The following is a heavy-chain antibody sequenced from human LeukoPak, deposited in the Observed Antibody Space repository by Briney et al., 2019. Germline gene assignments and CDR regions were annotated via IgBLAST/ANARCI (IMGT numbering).Heavy chain of an antibody. D-gene: IGHD4-23*01. Sequence: SVKVSCKASVGNFNSYAVSWVRQAPGQGLEWMGAIIPILRSANYAQKFQGRVTITTDEPTRTVYMDLRSLRNEDTAVYFCARDRANIITPLKAFDIWGQGTMVTVS. CDR2: IIPILRSA. CDR3: ARDRANIITPLKAFDI. CDR1: VGNFNSYA. V-gene: IGHV1-69*05. J-gene: IGHJ3*02.